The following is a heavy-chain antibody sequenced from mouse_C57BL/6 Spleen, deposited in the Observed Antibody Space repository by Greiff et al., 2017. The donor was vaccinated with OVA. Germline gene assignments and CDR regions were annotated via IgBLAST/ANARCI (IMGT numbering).Heavy chain of an antibody. V-gene: IGHV2-9*01. J-gene: IGHJ1*03. Sequence: VKLVESGPGLVAPSQSLSITCTVSGFSLTSYGVDWVRQPPGKGLEWLGVIWGGSSTTYNPDNMYRLSISKDNSKSQVFLKMNSLQTDDTAMYYCAKRTVDWYFDVWGTGTTVTVSS. CDR1: GFSLTSYG. CDR3: AKRTVDWYFDV. CDR2: IWGGSST.